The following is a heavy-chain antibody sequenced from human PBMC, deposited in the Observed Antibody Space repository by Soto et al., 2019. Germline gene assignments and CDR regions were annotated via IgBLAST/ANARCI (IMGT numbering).Heavy chain of an antibody. CDR2: ISSSGSTI. Sequence: PGGSLRLSCAASGFTFSSYEMNWVRQAPGKGLEWVSYISSSGSTIYYADSVKGRFTISRDNAKNSLYLQMNSLRAEDTAVYYCAREGPVVRGFDYWGQGTLVTVSS. CDR3: AREGPVVRGFDY. V-gene: IGHV3-48*03. CDR1: GFTFSSYE. J-gene: IGHJ4*02. D-gene: IGHD3-10*01.